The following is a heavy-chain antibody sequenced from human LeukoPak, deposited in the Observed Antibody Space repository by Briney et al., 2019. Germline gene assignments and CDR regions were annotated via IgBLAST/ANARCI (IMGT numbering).Heavy chain of an antibody. J-gene: IGHJ5*02. Sequence: SETLSLTCAVYGGSFSGYYWSWIRQPPGKGLEWIGEINHSGSTNYNPSLKSRVTISVDTSKNQFSLKMSSVTAADTAAYYCARGNSGYDWWFDPWGQGTLVTVSS. V-gene: IGHV4-34*01. CDR1: GGSFSGYY. CDR3: ARGNSGYDWWFDP. D-gene: IGHD5-12*01. CDR2: INHSGST.